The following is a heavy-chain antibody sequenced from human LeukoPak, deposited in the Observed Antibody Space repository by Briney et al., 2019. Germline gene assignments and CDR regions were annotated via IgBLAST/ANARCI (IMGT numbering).Heavy chain of an antibody. Sequence: ASVKVSCKASGGTFSSYAISWVRQAPGQGLEWMGGIIPIFGTANYAQKFQGRVTMTTDTSTNTAYMELRSLRSDDTAVYYCAKSVTHRLTWTDRSQWLPLDYWGQGTLVTVSS. CDR2: IIPIFGTA. V-gene: IGHV1-69*05. D-gene: IGHD5-18*01. CDR1: GGTFSSYA. CDR3: AKSVTHRLTWTDRSQWLPLDY. J-gene: IGHJ4*02.